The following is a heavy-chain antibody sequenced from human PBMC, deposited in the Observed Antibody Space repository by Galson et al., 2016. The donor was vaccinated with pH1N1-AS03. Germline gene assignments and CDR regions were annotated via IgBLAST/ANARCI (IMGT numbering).Heavy chain of an antibody. CDR1: GDSISIDY. V-gene: IGHV4-4*07. CDR2: THTSGSS. J-gene: IGHJ4*02. Sequence: SETLSLTCTVSGDSISIDYWSWIRQSAGKGLEWIGRTHTSGSSNYNPSLKGRVTMSIDRSKNQISLTLGSVTAADTAMYYCARNGVLTGYHATGRERVDYWGQGTLVIVSS. CDR3: ARNGVLTGYHATGRERVDY. D-gene: IGHD3-9*01.